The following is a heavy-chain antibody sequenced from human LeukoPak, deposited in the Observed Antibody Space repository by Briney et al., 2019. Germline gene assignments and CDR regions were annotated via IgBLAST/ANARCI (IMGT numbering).Heavy chain of an antibody. Sequence: GGSLRLSRAASGVSVNSDYMSWVRQAPGKGLEWVSVIYSGGTTYYAESVKGRFTISRDNSKNTLYLQMNSLRAEDMAVYYCAREHGKSGGDCYFDYWGQGTLVTVSS. CDR3: AREHGKSGGDCYFDY. D-gene: IGHD2-21*02. V-gene: IGHV3-53*01. CDR2: IYSGGTT. CDR1: GVSVNSDY. J-gene: IGHJ4*02.